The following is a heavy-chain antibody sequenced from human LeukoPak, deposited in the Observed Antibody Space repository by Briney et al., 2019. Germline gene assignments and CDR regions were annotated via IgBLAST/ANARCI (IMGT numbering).Heavy chain of an antibody. D-gene: IGHD6-25*01. V-gene: IGHV1-18*01. J-gene: IGHJ6*02. Sequence: ASVKVSCKASGFGFTSYGFTWVRQAPGQGLEWMGWISGYNGNTNYAQNLQGGVTMTTDTSTTTVYMELRSLRPDDTAIYFCARGGASGPDGLDVWGQGTTVIVSS. CDR3: ARGGASGPDGLDV. CDR2: ISGYNGNT. CDR1: GFGFTSYG.